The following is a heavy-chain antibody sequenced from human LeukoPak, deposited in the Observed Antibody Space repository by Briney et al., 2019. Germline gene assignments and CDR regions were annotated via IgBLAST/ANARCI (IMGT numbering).Heavy chain of an antibody. CDR2: IKQDGSEK. D-gene: IGHD3-9*01. V-gene: IGHV3-7*01. Sequence: GGSLRLSCAASGFTFSSYWMSWVRQAPGKGLEWVANIKQDGSEKYYVDSVKGRFTISRDNAKNSLYLQMNSLRAKDTAVYYCARDNFEWLPFRSDAFDIWGQGTMVTVSS. J-gene: IGHJ3*02. CDR3: ARDNFEWLPFRSDAFDI. CDR1: GFTFSSYW.